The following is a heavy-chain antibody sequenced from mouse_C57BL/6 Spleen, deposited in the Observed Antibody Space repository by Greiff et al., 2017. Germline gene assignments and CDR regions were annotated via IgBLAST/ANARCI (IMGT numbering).Heavy chain of an antibody. D-gene: IGHD2-3*01. CDR2: INPNNGGT. V-gene: IGHV1-26*01. J-gene: IGHJ2*01. Sequence: VQLQQSGPELVKISCKASGYTFTDYYMNWVKQSHGKSLEWIGDINPNNGGTSYNQKFKGKATLTVDKSSSTAYMELRSLTSEDSAVYYCAIYDGFFDYWGQGTTLTVSS. CDR1: GYTFTDYY. CDR3: AIYDGFFDY.